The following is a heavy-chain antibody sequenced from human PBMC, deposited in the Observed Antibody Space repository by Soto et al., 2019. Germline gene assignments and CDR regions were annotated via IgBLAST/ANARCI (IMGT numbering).Heavy chain of an antibody. J-gene: IGHJ6*02. Sequence: SVKVSCKASGFTFTSSAVQWVRQARGQRLEWIGWIVVGSGNTNYAQKFQERVTITRDMSTSTAYMELSSLRSEDTAVYYCARGSYYDFWSGHPPGGGMDVWGQGTTVTVSS. V-gene: IGHV1-58*01. D-gene: IGHD3-3*01. CDR1: GFTFTSSA. CDR2: IVVGSGNT. CDR3: ARGSYYDFWSGHPPGGGMDV.